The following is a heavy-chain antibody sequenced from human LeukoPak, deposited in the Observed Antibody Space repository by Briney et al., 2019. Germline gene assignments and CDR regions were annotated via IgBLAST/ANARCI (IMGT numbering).Heavy chain of an antibody. CDR3: ARGRGGSWYFFDY. J-gene: IGHJ4*01. CDR1: GGSISSNY. CDR2: IYTSGST. D-gene: IGHD6-13*01. V-gene: IGHV4-4*07. Sequence: SETLSLTCTVSGGSISSNYWSWIRQPAGEGLEWIGRIYTSGSTNYNPSLTSRVTMSVDTSKNQFSLKLSSVTAADTAVYYCARGRGGSWYFFDYWGQEPWSPSPQ.